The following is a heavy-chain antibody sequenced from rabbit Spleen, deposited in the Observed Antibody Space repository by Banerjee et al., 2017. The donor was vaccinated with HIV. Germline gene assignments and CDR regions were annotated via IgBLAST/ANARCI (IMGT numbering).Heavy chain of an antibody. CDR3: ATNAAVISYLPL. V-gene: IGHV1S43*01. CDR1: GVSFSSSSY. D-gene: IGHD8-1*01. CDR2: IFTRDGST. Sequence: QSLEESGGDLVKPGASLTLTCTASGVSFSSSSYMCWVRQAPGKGLELIAWIFTRDGSTWYATWVNGRFTISRSTSLNTVDLKLTNLTAADTATYFCATNAAVISYLPLWGQGTLVTVS. J-gene: IGHJ4*01.